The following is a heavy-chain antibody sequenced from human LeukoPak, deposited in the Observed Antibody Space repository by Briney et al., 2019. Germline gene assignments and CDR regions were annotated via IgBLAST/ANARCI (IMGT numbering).Heavy chain of an antibody. CDR3: AKLPRDGGYYTEFDY. CDR2: ISFDGSNK. Sequence: PGGSLRLSCAASGFTFSSYGMHWVRQAPGKGLEWVAVISFDGSNKYYADSVKGRFSISRENSKKTMYLQMKSLRAEDTAVYYLAKLPRDGGYYTEFDYWGQGTLVTVSS. D-gene: IGHD1-26*01. CDR1: GFTFSSYG. V-gene: IGHV3-30-3*02. J-gene: IGHJ4*02.